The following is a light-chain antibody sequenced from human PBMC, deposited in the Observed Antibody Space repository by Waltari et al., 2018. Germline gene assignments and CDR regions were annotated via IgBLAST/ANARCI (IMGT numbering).Light chain of an antibody. J-gene: IGLJ1*01. CDR1: SSDVGNYNY. CDR3: SSYTGGSTFYV. Sequence: QSALTQPASVSGSPGQSITIPCTGTSSDVGNYNYVSWYQKHQGKVPKLIIYGVSKRPSGVSNRFSGSKSGNTASLTISGLQAEDEADYYCSSYTGGSTFYVFGTGTKVAVL. V-gene: IGLV2-14*01. CDR2: GVS.